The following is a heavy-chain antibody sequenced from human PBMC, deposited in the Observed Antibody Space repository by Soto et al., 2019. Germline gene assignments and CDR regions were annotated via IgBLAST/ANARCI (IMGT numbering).Heavy chain of an antibody. CDR1: GFTVTSNY. Sequence: GGSLRLSCAASGFTVTSNYMTWVRQAPGKGLEWVSVIYRSGATYYPDPVRGRFTASRDYSHNTLYLQMDSLRVEDTAVYYCARDSGMIRGSYGVDVWGPGTTVTVSS. CDR3: ARDSGMIRGSYGVDV. CDR2: IYRSGAT. J-gene: IGHJ6*02. V-gene: IGHV3-53*01. D-gene: IGHD3-10*01.